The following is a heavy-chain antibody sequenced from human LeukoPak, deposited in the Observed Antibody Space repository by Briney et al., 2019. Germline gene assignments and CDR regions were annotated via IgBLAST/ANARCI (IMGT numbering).Heavy chain of an antibody. V-gene: IGHV3-15*01. J-gene: IGHJ4*02. D-gene: IGHD4-17*01. CDR2: IKSKTDGGTT. CDR3: TASLVDDCGDYEPLLDY. Sequence: GGSLRLSCAASGFTFSNAWMSWVRQAPGKGQEWVGRIKSKTDGGTTDYAAPVKGRFTISRDDSKNTLYLQMNSLKTEDTAVYYCTASLVDDCGDYEPLLDYWGQGTLVTVSS. CDR1: GFTFSNAW.